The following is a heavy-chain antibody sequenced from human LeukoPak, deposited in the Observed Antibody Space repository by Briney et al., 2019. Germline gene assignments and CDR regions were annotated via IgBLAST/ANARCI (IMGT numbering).Heavy chain of an antibody. CDR1: GYSISSGYY. Sequence: SETLSLTCAVYGYSISSGYYWGWIRQPPGKGLEWIGSIYHSGSTYYNPSLKSRVTISVDTSKNQFSLKLSSVTAADTAVYYCARHRRGVHTYYDILTGYSTHDYWGQGTLVTVSS. D-gene: IGHD3-9*01. CDR3: ARHRRGVHTYYDILTGYSTHDY. CDR2: IYHSGST. J-gene: IGHJ4*02. V-gene: IGHV4-38-2*01.